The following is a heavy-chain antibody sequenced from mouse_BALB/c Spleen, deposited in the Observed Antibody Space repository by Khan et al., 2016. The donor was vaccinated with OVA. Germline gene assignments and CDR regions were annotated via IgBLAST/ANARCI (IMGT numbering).Heavy chain of an antibody. J-gene: IGHJ4*01. CDR1: GYTFTIYW. V-gene: IGHV1S41*01. CDR2: IGPVSNNA. D-gene: IGHD1-1*01. Sequence: DLVKPGASVKLSFTASGYTFTIYWINWMTQRPGQGLVWIGRIGPVSNNAYYSDMFMGKANLTVDTSSNTAYSQLISLSSEDSAVYFCARENYYGRSCYAMDYWGQETSVTVSA. CDR3: ARENYYGRSCYAMDY.